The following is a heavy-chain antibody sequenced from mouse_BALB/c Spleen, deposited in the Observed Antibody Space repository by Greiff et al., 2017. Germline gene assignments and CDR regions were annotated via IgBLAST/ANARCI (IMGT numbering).Heavy chain of an antibody. Sequence: EVKVEESGGGLVKPGGSLKLSCAASGFAFSSYDMSWVRQTPEKRLEWVAYISSGGGSTYYPDTVKGRFTISRDNAKNTLYLQMSSLKSEDTAMYYCARLRGNYDFAMDYWGQGTSVTVSS. CDR1: GFAFSSYD. J-gene: IGHJ4*01. D-gene: IGHD2-1*01. V-gene: IGHV5-12-1*01. CDR2: ISSGGGST. CDR3: ARLRGNYDFAMDY.